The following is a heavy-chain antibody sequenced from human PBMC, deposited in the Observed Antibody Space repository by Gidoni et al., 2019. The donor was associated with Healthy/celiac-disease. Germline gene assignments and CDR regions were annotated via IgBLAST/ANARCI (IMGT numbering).Heavy chain of an antibody. Sequence: QLQLQESGPGLVKPSETMSLTCTVSGGPIRSSSYYWGWIRQPPGKGLEWIGSIYYSGSTYYNPSLKSRVTISVDTSKTQFSRKLSSVTAADTAVYYFARLSYDDFWSGPTGWFDPWGQGTLVTVSS. V-gene: IGHV4-39*01. CDR1: GGPIRSSSYY. CDR2: IYYSGST. CDR3: ARLSYDDFWSGPTGWFDP. J-gene: IGHJ5*02. D-gene: IGHD3-3*01.